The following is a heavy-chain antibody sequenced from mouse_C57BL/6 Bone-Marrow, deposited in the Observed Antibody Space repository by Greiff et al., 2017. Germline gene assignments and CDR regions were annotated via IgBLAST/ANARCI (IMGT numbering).Heavy chain of an antibody. CDR1: GYTFTSYW. CDR2: IDPNSGGT. D-gene: IGHD1-1*01. J-gene: IGHJ2*01. Sequence: QVQLQQPGAELVKPGASVKLSCKASGYTFTSYWLPLVKPRPGRGLEWIGRIDPNSGGTKYNAKFKSKATLTVDKPSSTAYMQGSSQTSEDSAVYYGARGITTDYLDYGGQGNTLTVSS. V-gene: IGHV1-72*01. CDR3: ARGITTDYLDY.